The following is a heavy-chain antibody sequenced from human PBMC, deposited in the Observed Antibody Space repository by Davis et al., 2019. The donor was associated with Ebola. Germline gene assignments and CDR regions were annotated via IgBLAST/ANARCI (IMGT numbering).Heavy chain of an antibody. CDR1: GLTFSSYA. Sequence: GESLKTSCAASGLTFSSYAMHWVRQAPGKGLEWVAFISYDGRDKLYADSAKGRFTISRDYYKDTVYLQMNSLKTEDTAVYYCTRESGRGGASSTDCWGQGTLVTVSS. D-gene: IGHD2-21*01. CDR3: TRESGRGGASSTDC. V-gene: IGHV3-30*04. CDR2: ISYDGRDK. J-gene: IGHJ4*02.